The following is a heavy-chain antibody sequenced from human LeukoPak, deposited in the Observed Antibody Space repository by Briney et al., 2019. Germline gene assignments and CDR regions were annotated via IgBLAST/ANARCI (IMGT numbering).Heavy chain of an antibody. CDR3: ARAWGSDY. V-gene: IGHV3-48*02. CDR2: ITPTSSTI. J-gene: IGHJ4*02. D-gene: IGHD7-27*01. Sequence: GGSLRLSCAASGFTFSNYGMNWVRLAPGKGLEWLSYITPTSSTIYYADSVKGRFTVSRDNARNSLYLHMNSLRDEDTAVYYCARAWGSDYWGQGTLVTVSS. CDR1: GFTFSNYG.